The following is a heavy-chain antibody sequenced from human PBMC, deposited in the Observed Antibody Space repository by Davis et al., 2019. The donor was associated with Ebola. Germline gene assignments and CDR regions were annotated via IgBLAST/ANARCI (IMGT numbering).Heavy chain of an antibody. CDR3: ARRYYGSGTYYKDY. D-gene: IGHD3-10*01. CDR1: GYTFTSYY. CDR2: INPSGDST. V-gene: IGHV1-46*01. Sequence: ASVKVSCKASGYTFTSYYMHWVRQAPGQGLEWMGIINPSGDSTSYAQKFQGRVTITRDTSASTAYMELSSLRSEDTAEYYCARRYYGSGTYYKDYWGQGTLVTVSS. J-gene: IGHJ4*02.